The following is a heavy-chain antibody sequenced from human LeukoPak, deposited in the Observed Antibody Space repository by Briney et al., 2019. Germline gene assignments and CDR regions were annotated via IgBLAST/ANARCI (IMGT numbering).Heavy chain of an antibody. Sequence: KPSETLSLTCTVSGGSISSSSYYWGWIRKPPGKGLEWIGSIYYSGSTYYNPSLKSRVTISVDTSKNQFSLKLSSVTAADTAVYFCARGLYRFGSYGSGSYSYWGQGTLVTVSS. CDR1: GGSISSSSYY. D-gene: IGHD3-10*01. V-gene: IGHV4-39*07. CDR2: IYYSGST. J-gene: IGHJ4*02. CDR3: ARGLYRFGSYGSGSYSY.